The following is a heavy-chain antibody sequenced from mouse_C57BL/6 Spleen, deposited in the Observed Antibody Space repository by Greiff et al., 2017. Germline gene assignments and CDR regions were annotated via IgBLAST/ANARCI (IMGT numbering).Heavy chain of an antibody. V-gene: IGHV1-52*01. D-gene: IGHD2-10*01. CDR2: IDPSDSET. CDR1: GYTFTSYW. J-gene: IGHJ4*01. CDR3: ARKAYYDAMDY. Sequence: QVQLQQSGAELVRPGSSVKLSCKASGYTFTSYWMHWVKQRPIQGLEWIGNIDPSDSETHYNQKFKDKATLTVDKSSSTAYMQLSSLTSEDSAVYYCARKAYYDAMDYWGQGTSVTVSS.